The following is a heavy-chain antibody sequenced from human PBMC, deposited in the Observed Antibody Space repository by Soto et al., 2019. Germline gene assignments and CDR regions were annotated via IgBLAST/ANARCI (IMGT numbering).Heavy chain of an antibody. CDR2: IYYSGST. D-gene: IGHD5-18*01. J-gene: IGHJ4*02. Sequence: SETLSLTCTVSGVSISSYYWSWIRQPPGKGLEWIGYIYYSGSTNYNPSLKSRVTISVDTSKNQFSLKLSSVIVADTAVYYCARAGGYNYHYDFWGQGTLVTV. CDR3: ARAGGYNYHYDF. CDR1: GVSISSYY. V-gene: IGHV4-59*01.